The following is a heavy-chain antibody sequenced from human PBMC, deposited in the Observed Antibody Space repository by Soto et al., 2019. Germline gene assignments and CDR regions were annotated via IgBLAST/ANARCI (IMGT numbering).Heavy chain of an antibody. Sequence: GASVKVSCKASGGTFSTYAISWVRQAPGQGREWMGGIIPTFGTAKYAQKFQGRVTITADESTSTAYMELSSLRSEDTAVYYCAREIFGVIISGGRDAFDIWGQGTMVTVSS. J-gene: IGHJ3*02. CDR2: IIPTFGTA. CDR1: GGTFSTYA. V-gene: IGHV1-69*13. D-gene: IGHD3-3*01. CDR3: AREIFGVIISGGRDAFDI.